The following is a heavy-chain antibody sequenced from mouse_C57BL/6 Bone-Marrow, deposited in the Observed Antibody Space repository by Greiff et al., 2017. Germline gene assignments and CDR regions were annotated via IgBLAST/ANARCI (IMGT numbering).Heavy chain of an antibody. V-gene: IGHV1-87*01. CDR1: YTFSRRVH. CDR3: SEDSAVYYCAGADYDYEDRSMDY. Sequence: VQLQQSGHELARPWASVKISCQAFYTFSRRVHFAIRDTNYWMQWVKQRPGQGLEWIGAIYPGNGDTSYNQKFTGKATLTADKSSSTAYMQLSSLTSEDSAVYYCAGADYDYEDRSMDYWGQGTSVTVSS. CDR2: GQGLEWIG. D-gene: IGHD2-4*01. J-gene: IGHJ4*01.